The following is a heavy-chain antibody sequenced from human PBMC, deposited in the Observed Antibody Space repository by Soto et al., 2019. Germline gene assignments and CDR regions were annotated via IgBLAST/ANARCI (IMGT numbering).Heavy chain of an antibody. CDR2: IYYSGST. D-gene: IGHD3-3*01. V-gene: IGHV4-59*08. Sequence: SETLSLTCTVSGGSISSYYWSWIRQPPGKGLEWIGYIYYSGSTNYNPSLKSRVTISVDTSKNQFSLKLSSVTAADTAVYYCARHGSGVVIILDYWGQGTLVTVPS. CDR1: GGSISSYY. J-gene: IGHJ4*02. CDR3: ARHGSGVVIILDY.